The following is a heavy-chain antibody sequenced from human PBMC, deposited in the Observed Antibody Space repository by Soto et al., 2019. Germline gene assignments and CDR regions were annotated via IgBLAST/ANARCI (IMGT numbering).Heavy chain of an antibody. D-gene: IGHD6-6*01. CDR1: GGSFSGYY. V-gene: IGHV4-34*01. CDR3: ARGRFALAARYRGHDY. Sequence: QVQLQQWGAGLLKPSETLSLTCAVYGGSFSGYYWSWIRQPPGKGLEWIGEINHSGSTNYNPSLKSRVTISVDTSKNQFSLKLSSVTAADTAVYYCARGRFALAARYRGHDYWGQGTLVTVSS. CDR2: INHSGST. J-gene: IGHJ4*02.